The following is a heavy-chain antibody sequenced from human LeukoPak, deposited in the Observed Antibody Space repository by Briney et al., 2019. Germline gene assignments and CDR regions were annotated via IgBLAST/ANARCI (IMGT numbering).Heavy chain of an antibody. CDR2: FDPEDGET. CDR1: GYTLTELS. D-gene: IGHD3-10*01. CDR3: ATASMVRGVIISFDY. V-gene: IGHV1-24*01. J-gene: IGHJ4*02. Sequence: SVKVSCKVSGYTLTELSMHWVRQAPGKGLEWMGGFDPEDGETIYAQKFQGRVTMTEDTSTDTAYMELSSLRSEDTAVYYCATASMVRGVIISFDYWGQGTLVTVSS.